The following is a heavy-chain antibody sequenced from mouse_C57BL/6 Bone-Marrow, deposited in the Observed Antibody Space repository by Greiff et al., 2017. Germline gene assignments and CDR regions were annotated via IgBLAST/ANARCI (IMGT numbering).Heavy chain of an antibody. CDR2: INPSNGGT. J-gene: IGHJ3*01. Sequence: QVQLQQPGTELVKPGASVKLSCKASGYTFTSYWMHWVKQRPGQGLEWIGNINPSNGGTNYNEKFKSKATLTVDKSSSTAYMQLSRLTSEDSAVYDCARSALERGRGAYWGQGTLVTVSA. CDR3: ARSALERGRGAY. CDR1: GYTFTSYW. V-gene: IGHV1-53*01. D-gene: IGHD4-1*01.